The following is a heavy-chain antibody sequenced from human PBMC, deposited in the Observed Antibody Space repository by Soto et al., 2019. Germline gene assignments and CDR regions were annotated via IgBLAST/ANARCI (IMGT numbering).Heavy chain of an antibody. CDR2: INHSGST. D-gene: IGHD4-4*01. CDR1: GGSFSCYD. V-gene: IGHV4-34*01. CDR3: AREGDYSNYFDY. Sequence: PSETLCLTCAVYGGSFSCYDWSWIRQPPGKGLEWIGEINHSGSTNYNPSLKSRVTISVDTSKNQFSLKLSSVTAADTAVYYCAREGDYSNYFDYWGQGTLVTVSS. J-gene: IGHJ4*02.